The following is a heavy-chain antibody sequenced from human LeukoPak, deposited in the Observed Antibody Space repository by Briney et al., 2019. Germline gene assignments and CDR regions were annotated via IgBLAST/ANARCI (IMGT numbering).Heavy chain of an antibody. V-gene: IGHV1-69*02. Sequence: SVKVSCKASGGAFSDYTINCVRQAPGQGLEWMGKIIPILGIANFAQRFQGRVTITADKSTSTAFMELSSLTSEDTAVYYCARADKYSYGYCDYWGQGTLVTVSS. D-gene: IGHD5-18*01. CDR3: ARADKYSYGYCDY. J-gene: IGHJ4*02. CDR2: IIPILGIA. CDR1: GGAFSDYT.